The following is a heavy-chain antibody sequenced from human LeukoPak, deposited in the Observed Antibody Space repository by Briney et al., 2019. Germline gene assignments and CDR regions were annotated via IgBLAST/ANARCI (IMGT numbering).Heavy chain of an antibody. CDR3: ARGYYYDSSGYYWRGYYYYYMDV. CDR1: GGSISSYY. CDR2: IYYSGST. D-gene: IGHD3-22*01. Sequence: SETLSLTCTVSGGSISSYYWSWIRQPPGKGLEWIGYIYYSGSTNYNPSLKSRVTISVDTSKNQFSLKLSSVTAADTAVYYCARGYYYDSSGYYWRGYYYYYMDVWGKGTTVTVSS. V-gene: IGHV4-59*01. J-gene: IGHJ6*03.